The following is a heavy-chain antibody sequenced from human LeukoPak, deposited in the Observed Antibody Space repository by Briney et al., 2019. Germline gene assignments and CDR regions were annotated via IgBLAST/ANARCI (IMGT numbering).Heavy chain of an antibody. CDR2: ISYSGGT. D-gene: IGHD3-22*01. J-gene: IGHJ4*02. V-gene: IGHV4-59*01. CDR1: GGSISSYY. CDR3: ATSRDTSGYYYHSDY. Sequence: PSETLSLTCTVSGGSISSYYWSWIRQPPGKGLEWIGYISYSGGTNYNPSLKSRVTISLDTSKNQFSLKLNSVTAADTALYYCATSRDTSGYYYHSDYWGQGILVAVSS.